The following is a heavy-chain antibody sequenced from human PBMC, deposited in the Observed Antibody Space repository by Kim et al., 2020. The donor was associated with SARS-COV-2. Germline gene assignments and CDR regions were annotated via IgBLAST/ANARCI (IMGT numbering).Heavy chain of an antibody. Sequence: NPTTAQRFPGRFAFSLDTSVSTAYLQISSLKAEDTAVYYCARDRSGAFDPWGQGTLVTVSS. CDR3: ARDRSGAFDP. D-gene: IGHD2-15*01. CDR2: NP. V-gene: IGHV7-4-1*02. J-gene: IGHJ5*02.